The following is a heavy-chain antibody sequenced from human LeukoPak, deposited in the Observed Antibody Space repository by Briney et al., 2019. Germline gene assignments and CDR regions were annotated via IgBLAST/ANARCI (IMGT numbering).Heavy chain of an antibody. CDR1: GYTFTSYY. D-gene: IGHD2-21*02. J-gene: IGHJ4*02. CDR3: ARVDSCGGDCYWLNYFDY. CDR2: INPSGGST. Sequence: ASVEVSCKASGYTFTSYYMHWVRQAPGQGLEWMGIINPSGGSTSYAQKFQGRVTMTRDTSTSTVYMELSSLRSEDTAVYYCARVDSCGGDCYWLNYFDYWGQGTLVTVSS. V-gene: IGHV1-46*01.